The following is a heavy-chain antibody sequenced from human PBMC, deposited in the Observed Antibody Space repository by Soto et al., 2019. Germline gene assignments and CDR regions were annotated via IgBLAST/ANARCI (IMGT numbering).Heavy chain of an antibody. CDR2: MNPNSGNT. Sequence: ASVKVSCKASGYTFTSYDINWVRQATGQGLEWMGWMNPNSGNTGYAQKFQGRVTMTRNTSISTAYMELSSLRSEDTAVYYCARSSRETTTSYGMGGSGNRHQVGSALDVWGKGTLVTVSS. CDR1: GYTFTSYD. J-gene: IGHJ4*02. D-gene: IGHD2-15*01. V-gene: IGHV1-8*01. CDR3: ARSSRETTTSYGMGGSGNRHQVGSALDV.